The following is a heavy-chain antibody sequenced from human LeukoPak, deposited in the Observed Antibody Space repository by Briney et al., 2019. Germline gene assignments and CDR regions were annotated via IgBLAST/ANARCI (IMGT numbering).Heavy chain of an antibody. CDR2: IYHDDSGT. V-gene: IGHV5-51*01. CDR1: GYRFNAYL. CDR3: ARPNITSYYDSRGYDAFDV. J-gene: IGHJ3*01. Sequence: GESLKISCKGSGYRFNAYLIAWVRHMPGEGLEWMGIIYHDDSGTRYSPSFQGQVTISADKSVRTAYLQWSSLKASDTAMYYCARPNITSYYDSRGYDAFDVWGQGTMVTVSS. D-gene: IGHD3-22*01.